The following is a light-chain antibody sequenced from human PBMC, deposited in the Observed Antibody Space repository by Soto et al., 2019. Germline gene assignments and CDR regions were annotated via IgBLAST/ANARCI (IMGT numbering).Light chain of an antibody. Sequence: QSALTQPASVSGSPGQSITISCTGTSSDVGGYNYVSWYQQHPGKAPKLIIYEVSYRPSGVSNRFSGSKSGNTASLTISGLQDEDEADYYCSSFTTRRAYVFGLGTKVTV. V-gene: IGLV2-14*01. CDR2: EVS. CDR3: SSFTTRRAYV. J-gene: IGLJ1*01. CDR1: SSDVGGYNY.